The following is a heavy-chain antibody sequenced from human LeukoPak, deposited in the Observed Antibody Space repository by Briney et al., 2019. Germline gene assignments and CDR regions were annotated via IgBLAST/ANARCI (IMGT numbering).Heavy chain of an antibody. V-gene: IGHV3-23*01. CDR2: ISGSGGST. CDR3: AKGQRYCSGGSCYQGGFDY. J-gene: IGHJ4*02. Sequence: PGGSLRLSCVASGFTFSSYAMSWVRQAPGKGLEWVSAISGSGGSTYYADSVKGRFTISRDNSKNTLYLQMNSLRAEDTAVYYCAKGQRYCSGGSCYQGGFDYWGQGTLVTVSS. D-gene: IGHD2-15*01. CDR1: GFTFSSYA.